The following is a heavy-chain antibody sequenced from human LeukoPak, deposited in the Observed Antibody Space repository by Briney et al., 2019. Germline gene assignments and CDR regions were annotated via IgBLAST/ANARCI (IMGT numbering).Heavy chain of an antibody. CDR1: GFTFRSYW. V-gene: IGHV3-7*01. J-gene: IGHJ4*02. Sequence: GGSLRLSCAASGFTFRSYWMSWVRQAPGKGLEWVANIKQDGSEKYYVDSVKGRFTISRDNAKNSLYLQMNSLRAEDTAVYYCAYSSTRPYYFDYWGQGTLVTVSS. D-gene: IGHD1-26*01. CDR2: IKQDGSEK. CDR3: AYSSTRPYYFDY.